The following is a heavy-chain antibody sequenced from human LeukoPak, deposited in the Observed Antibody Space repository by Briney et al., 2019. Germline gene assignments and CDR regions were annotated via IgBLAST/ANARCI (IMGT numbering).Heavy chain of an antibody. D-gene: IGHD3-22*01. CDR2: ISSSSSYI. V-gene: IGHV3-21*01. CDR3: ARDLLVITGGYDY. Sequence: KPGGSLRLSCAASGFTFSSYSMNWVRQAPGKGLEWVSSISSSSSYIYYADSVKGRFTISRDNAKNSLYLQMNSLRAEDTAVYYCARDLLVITGGYDYWGQGTLVTVSS. J-gene: IGHJ4*02. CDR1: GFTFSSYS.